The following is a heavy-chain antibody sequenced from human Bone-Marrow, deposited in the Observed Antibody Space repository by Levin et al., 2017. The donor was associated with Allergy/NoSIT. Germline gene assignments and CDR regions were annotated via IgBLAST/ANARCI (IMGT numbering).Heavy chain of an antibody. CDR3: ARSVAGEVDD. J-gene: IGHJ4*02. Sequence: SETLSLTCTVSGGSISGYYWSWVRQPPGKGLEWVGHIFYSGSTNYNPSLKSRVTISINTSKNPFSLHLTSVPAADTALYYCARSVAGEVDDWGQGTLVTVSS. D-gene: IGHD3-10*01. V-gene: IGHV4-59*01. CDR2: IFYSGST. CDR1: GGSISGYY.